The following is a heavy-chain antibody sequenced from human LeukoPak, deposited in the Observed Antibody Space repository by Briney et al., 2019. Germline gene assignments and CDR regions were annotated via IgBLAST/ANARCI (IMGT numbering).Heavy chain of an antibody. CDR2: ISSSSSTI. CDR1: GFTFSSYS. D-gene: IGHD2-2*01. Sequence: GGSLRLSCAASGFTFSSYSMNWVRQAPGKGLEWVSYISSSSSTIYYGDSVKGRFTISRDNAKNSLYLQMNSLRAEDTAVYYCASRFRVSCCPYFDYWGQGTLVTVSS. V-gene: IGHV3-48*01. CDR3: ASRFRVSCCPYFDY. J-gene: IGHJ4*02.